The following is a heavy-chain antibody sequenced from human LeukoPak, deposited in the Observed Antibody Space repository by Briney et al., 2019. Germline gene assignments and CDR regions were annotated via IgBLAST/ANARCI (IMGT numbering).Heavy chain of an antibody. CDR3: ARDAIENYDFWSGSYYYFDY. J-gene: IGHJ4*02. CDR1: GYTFTGYY. V-gene: IGHV1-2*02. Sequence: ASVKVSCKASGYTFTGYYMHWVRQAPGQGLEWMGWINPNSGGTNYAQKFQGRVTMTRDTSISTAYMELSRLRSDDTAVYYCARDAIENYDFWSGSYYYFDYWGQGTLVTVSS. CDR2: INPNSGGT. D-gene: IGHD3-3*01.